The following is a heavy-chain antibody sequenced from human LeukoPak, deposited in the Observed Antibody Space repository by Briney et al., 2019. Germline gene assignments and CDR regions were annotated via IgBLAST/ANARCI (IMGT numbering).Heavy chain of an antibody. CDR1: GFTFSSYS. D-gene: IGHD1-1*01. CDR3: AKAPPYKKYFDY. J-gene: IGHJ4*02. V-gene: IGHV3-30*18. CDR2: ISYDGSNK. Sequence: GGSLRLSCAASGFTFSSYSMNWVRQAPGKGLEWVAVISYDGSNKYYADSMKGRFTISRDNSKNTLYLQMNSLRAEDTAVYYCAKAPPYKKYFDYWGQGTLVTVSS.